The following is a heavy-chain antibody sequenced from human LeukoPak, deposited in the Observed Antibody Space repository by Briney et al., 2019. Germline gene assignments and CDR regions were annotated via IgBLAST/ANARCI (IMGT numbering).Heavy chain of an antibody. Sequence: GGSLRLSCAASGFTFSSYSMNWVRQAPGKGLEWVSSISSSSSYIYYADSVKGRFTISRDNAKNSLYLQMNSLRAEDTAVYYCAREIGYGSGSYYPLYGMDVWGQGITVTVSS. D-gene: IGHD3-10*01. V-gene: IGHV3-21*01. J-gene: IGHJ6*02. CDR1: GFTFSSYS. CDR2: ISSSSSYI. CDR3: AREIGYGSGSYYPLYGMDV.